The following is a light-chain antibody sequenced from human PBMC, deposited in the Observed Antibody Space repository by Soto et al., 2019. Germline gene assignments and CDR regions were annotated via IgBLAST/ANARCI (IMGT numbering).Light chain of an antibody. Sequence: QSALTQPASVSGSPGQSITISCTGTSSDVGGYHYVSWYQQYPGKAPKVMIYDVSNRPSGVSNRFSGSKSGTTASLTISGLQAEDEADYYCSSYTSSSTYVFGTGTRSPS. J-gene: IGLJ1*01. CDR2: DVS. V-gene: IGLV2-14*01. CDR1: SSDVGGYHY. CDR3: SSYTSSSTYV.